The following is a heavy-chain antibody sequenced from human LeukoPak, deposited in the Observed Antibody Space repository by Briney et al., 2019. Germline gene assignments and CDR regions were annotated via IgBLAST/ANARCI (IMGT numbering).Heavy chain of an antibody. CDR2: IWNDGSNK. CDR1: GFMFSVYG. CDR3: ARASGPFDY. D-gene: IGHD3-10*01. Sequence: TGGSLRLSCVASGFMFSVYGMHWVRQAPGKGLEWVAVIWNDGSNKYYADSVKGRFTISRDNSKNTLYLQMNSLRAEDTAVYSCARASGPFDYWGEGTLVTVSS. V-gene: IGHV3-33*01. J-gene: IGHJ4*02.